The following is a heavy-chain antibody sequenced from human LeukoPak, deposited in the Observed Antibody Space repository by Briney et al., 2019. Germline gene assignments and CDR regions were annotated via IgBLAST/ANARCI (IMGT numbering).Heavy chain of an antibody. CDR1: GFTFSSYS. D-gene: IGHD4-23*01. CDR2: ISSSSSTI. J-gene: IGHJ3*02. Sequence: GGSLRLSCAASGFTFSSYSMNWARQAPGKGLEWVSYISSSSSTIYYADSVKGRFTISRDNAKNSLYLQMDSLRAEDTAVYYCASYTVVTPLYDAFDIWGQGTMVTVSS. CDR3: ASYTVVTPLYDAFDI. V-gene: IGHV3-48*04.